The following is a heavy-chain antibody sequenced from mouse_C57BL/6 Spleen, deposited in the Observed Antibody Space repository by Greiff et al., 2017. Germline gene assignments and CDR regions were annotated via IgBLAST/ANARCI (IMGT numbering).Heavy chain of an antibody. V-gene: IGHV1-82*01. CDR3: ANYGYDYAMDY. CDR2: IYPGDGDT. CDR1: GYAFSSPW. D-gene: IGHD2-2*01. J-gene: IGHJ4*01. Sequence: VQLQQSGPELVKPGASVKISCKASGYAFSSPWMNWVKQRPGKGLEWIGRIYPGDGDTNYNGKFKGKATLTADKSSSTAYMQLSSLTSEDSAVYFCANYGYDYAMDYWGQGTSVTVSS.